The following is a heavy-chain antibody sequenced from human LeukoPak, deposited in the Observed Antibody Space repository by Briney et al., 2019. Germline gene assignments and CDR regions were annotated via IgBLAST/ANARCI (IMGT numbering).Heavy chain of an antibody. J-gene: IGHJ4*02. CDR1: GFTFSSYA. V-gene: IGHV3-23*01. CDR3: AKDLFYGYFDH. Sequence: GGSLRLSCAASGFTFSSYAMSWVRQAPGKGLEWVSAISGSGASAYYADSVKGRFTISRDNSKNTLYLQMNSLRAEDTAVYYCAKDLFYGYFDHWGQGTLVTVSS. D-gene: IGHD4-17*01. CDR2: ISGSGASA.